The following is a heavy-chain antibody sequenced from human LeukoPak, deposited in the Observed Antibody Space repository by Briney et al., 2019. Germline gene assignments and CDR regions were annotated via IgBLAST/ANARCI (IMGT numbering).Heavy chain of an antibody. CDR3: ARDELGTLYYYYGMDV. CDR2: INPNSGGT. Sequence: GASVKVSCKASGYTFTGYYMHWVRQAPGQGLESMGWINPNSGGTNYAQKFQDRVTMTRDTSISTAYMELSRLRSDDTAVYYCARDELGTLYYYYGMDVWGQGTTVTVSS. J-gene: IGHJ6*02. D-gene: IGHD7-27*01. CDR1: GYTFTGYY. V-gene: IGHV1-2*02.